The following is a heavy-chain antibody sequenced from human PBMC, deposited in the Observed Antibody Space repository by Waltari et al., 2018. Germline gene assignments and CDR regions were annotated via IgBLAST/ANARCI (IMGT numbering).Heavy chain of an antibody. CDR1: GFTVSDNY. J-gene: IGHJ4*02. D-gene: IGHD3-10*01. CDR3: ARNRFGTISIDY. Sequence: EVQLVESGGGLIQPGGSLRLSCAASGFTVSDNYMNWVRQAPGKGLEWVSVLYSGGNTYYADSVKDRFTISRDTSKNTVYLQMNSLRAEDTALYYCARNRFGTISIDYWGQGALVTVSP. CDR2: LYSGGNT. V-gene: IGHV3-53*01.